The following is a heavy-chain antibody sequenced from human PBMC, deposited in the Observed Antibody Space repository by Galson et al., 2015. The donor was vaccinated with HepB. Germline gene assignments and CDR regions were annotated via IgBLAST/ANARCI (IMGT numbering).Heavy chain of an antibody. J-gene: IGHJ4*02. Sequence: SVKVSCKASGYTFTSYCMHWVRQAPGQGLEWMGIINPSGGSTSYAQKLQGRVTMTRDTSTSTVYMELSSLRSEDTAVYYCARDLYSSGWFDNGGGYYFDYWGQGTLVTVS. CDR3: ARDLYSSGWFDNGGGYYFDY. V-gene: IGHV1-46*04. CDR2: INPSGGST. CDR1: GYTFTSYC. D-gene: IGHD6-19*01.